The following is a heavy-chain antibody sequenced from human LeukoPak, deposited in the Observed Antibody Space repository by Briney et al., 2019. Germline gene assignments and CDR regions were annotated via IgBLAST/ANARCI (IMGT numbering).Heavy chain of an antibody. J-gene: IGHJ1*01. CDR3: ARAPSEIGGYYPEYFRH. CDR1: GFTFSNYW. CDR2: IKSDGRT. V-gene: IGHV3-74*01. Sequence: QPGGSLILSFAAAGFTFSNYWMHWARQAPGKGLVWVSRIKSDGRTNYADSVKGRFTISRDNAKNTVSLQMNSLRAEDTGVYYCARAPSEIGGYYPEYFRHWGQGTLVTVSS. D-gene: IGHD3-22*01.